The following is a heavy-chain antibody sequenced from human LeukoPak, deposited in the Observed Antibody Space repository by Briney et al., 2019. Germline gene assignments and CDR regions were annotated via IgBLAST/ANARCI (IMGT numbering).Heavy chain of an antibody. J-gene: IGHJ4*02. Sequence: SETLSLTCAVYGGSFSGYYWSWIRQPPGKGLEWIGEINHSGSTNYNPSLRSRVTISVDKSKNQFSLKLSSVTAADTAVYYCARDSGSSGLDYWGQGTLVTVSS. CDR1: GGSFSGYY. CDR3: ARDSGSSGLDY. CDR2: INHSGST. V-gene: IGHV4-34*01. D-gene: IGHD6-19*01.